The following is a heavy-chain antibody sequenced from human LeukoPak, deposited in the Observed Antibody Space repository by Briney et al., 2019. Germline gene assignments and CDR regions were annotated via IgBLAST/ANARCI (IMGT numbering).Heavy chain of an antibody. D-gene: IGHD6-19*01. V-gene: IGHV3-21*04. CDR1: GITFSRYS. Sequence: PGGSLRLSCAASGITFSRYSMNWVRQAPGKGLEWVSSITSSSDYIYYADSVKGRFTISRDNSKNTLYLQMNSLRAAEDTAIYYCAKEPYSSGPGNPFDYWGQGTLVTVSS. CDR3: AKEPYSSGPGNPFDY. CDR2: ITSSSDYI. J-gene: IGHJ4*02.